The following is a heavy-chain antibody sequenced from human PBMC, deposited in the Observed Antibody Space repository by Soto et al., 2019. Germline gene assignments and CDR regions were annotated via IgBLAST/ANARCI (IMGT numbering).Heavy chain of an antibody. D-gene: IGHD2-15*01. J-gene: IGHJ4*02. V-gene: IGHV4-34*01. CDR3: ARVHGGSTNYFDY. Sequence: PSEPLSLTCAVYGGSFSGYYWSWIRPPPGKGLEWIGEINHSGRTNYNPSLKSRVTISVDTSKNQFSLKLSSVTAADTAVYYCARVHGGSTNYFDYWGQGTLVTVSS. CDR2: INHSGRT. CDR1: GGSFSGYY.